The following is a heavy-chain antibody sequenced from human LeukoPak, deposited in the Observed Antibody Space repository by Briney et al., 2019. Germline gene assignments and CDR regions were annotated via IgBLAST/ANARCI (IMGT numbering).Heavy chain of an antibody. CDR1: GGSFSGYY. D-gene: IGHD3-22*01. V-gene: IGHV4-34*01. J-gene: IGHJ5*02. CDR3: ARAINYYDSSGYYRRPTNWFDP. Sequence: PSETLSLTCAVYGGSFSGYYWSWIRQPPGKGLEWIGEINHSGSTNYNPSLKSRVTISVDTSKNQSSLKLSSVTAADTAVYYCARAINYYDSSGYYRRPTNWFDPWGQGTLVTVSS. CDR2: INHSGST.